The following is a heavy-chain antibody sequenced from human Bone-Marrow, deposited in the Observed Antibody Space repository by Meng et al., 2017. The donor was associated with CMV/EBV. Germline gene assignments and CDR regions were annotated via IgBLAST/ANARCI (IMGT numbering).Heavy chain of an antibody. D-gene: IGHD2-2*01. CDR3: ARELYQLLLSQYNWFDP. Sequence: ASVKVSCKDSGYTFTGYYMHWVRQAPGQGLEWMGWINPNSGGTNYAQKFQGRVTMTRDTSISTAYMELSRLRSDDTAVYYCARELYQLLLSQYNWFDPWGQGTLVTVSS. V-gene: IGHV1-2*02. CDR2: INPNSGGT. CDR1: GYTFTGYY. J-gene: IGHJ5*02.